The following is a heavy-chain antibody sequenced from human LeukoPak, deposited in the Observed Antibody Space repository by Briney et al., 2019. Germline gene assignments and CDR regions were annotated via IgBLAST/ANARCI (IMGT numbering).Heavy chain of an antibody. CDR3: ATSYYYDSSGYYSFDY. D-gene: IGHD3-22*01. CDR2: FDPEDGET. V-gene: IGHV1-24*01. CDR1: GYTLTGLS. Sequence: ASVKVSCKVSGYTLTGLSMHWVRQAPGKGLEWMGGFDPEDGETIYAQKFQGRVTMTEDTSTDTAYMELSSLRSEDTAVYYCATSYYYDSSGYYSFDYWGQGTLVTVSS. J-gene: IGHJ4*02.